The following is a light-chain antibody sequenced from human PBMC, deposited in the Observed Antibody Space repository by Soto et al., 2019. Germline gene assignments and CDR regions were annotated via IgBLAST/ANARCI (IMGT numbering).Light chain of an antibody. CDR2: DVT. Sequence: QSVLTQTPSASGTPGQSVTISCSGSNSNMGRNYVYWYQQVPGTAPKLLIYDVTKRPSGVPDRFSGSKSGNTASLIISGLQTEDEAHYYCCSSASSYTSVVFGGGTKVTVL. CDR3: CSSASSYTSVV. J-gene: IGLJ2*01. CDR1: NSNMGRNY. V-gene: IGLV1-47*02.